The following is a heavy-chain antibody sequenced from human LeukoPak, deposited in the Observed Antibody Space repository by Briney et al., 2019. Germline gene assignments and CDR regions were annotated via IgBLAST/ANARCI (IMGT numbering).Heavy chain of an antibody. Sequence: GGSLRLSCAASGFTFSNYYMSWVRQAPGKGLERVASIKQDGSDKYYVDSVKGRFTISRDNAKNSLYLQMNSLRAEDTAVYYCARGVRIVAGKFRRDYYMDVWGKGTTVTVFS. D-gene: IGHD6-19*01. CDR3: ARGVRIVAGKFRRDYYMDV. CDR1: GFTFSNYY. CDR2: IKQDGSDK. V-gene: IGHV3-7*01. J-gene: IGHJ6*03.